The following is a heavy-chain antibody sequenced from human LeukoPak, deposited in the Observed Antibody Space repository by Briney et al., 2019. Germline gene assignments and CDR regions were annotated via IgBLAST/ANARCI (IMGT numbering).Heavy chain of an antibody. CDR1: GASISSTNW. V-gene: IGHV4-4*02. Sequence: SGTLSLTCAISGASISSTNWWIWVRQPPGKGLEWIGEMRHSGRTNYNPSLKSRITISVDKSKNQVFLRLNSVAAADTALYYCARAQEGCSRASCYLEPWGQGTLVTVSS. D-gene: IGHD2-2*01. CDR3: ARAQEGCSRASCYLEP. CDR2: MRHSGRT. J-gene: IGHJ5*02.